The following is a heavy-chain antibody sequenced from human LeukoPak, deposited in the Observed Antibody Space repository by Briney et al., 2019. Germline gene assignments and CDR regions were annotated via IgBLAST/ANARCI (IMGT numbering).Heavy chain of an antibody. CDR1: GFTFSSYG. D-gene: IGHD1-26*01. V-gene: IGHV3-33*01. CDR2: IWYDGSNK. CDR3: ARVEWELLPPDY. Sequence: PGRSLRLSCAASGFTFSSYGMHWVRQAPGKGLEWVAVIWYDGSNKYYADSVKGRFTISRDNSKNTLYLQMNSLRAEDTDVYYCARVEWELLPPDYWGQGTLVTVSS. J-gene: IGHJ4*02.